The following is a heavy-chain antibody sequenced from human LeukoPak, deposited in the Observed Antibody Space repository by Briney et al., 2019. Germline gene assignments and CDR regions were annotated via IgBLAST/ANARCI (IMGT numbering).Heavy chain of an antibody. V-gene: IGHV4-34*01. Sequence: SETLSLTCAVYGGSFSGYYWSWIRQPPGKGLEWIGEINHSGSTNYNPSLKSRVTISVDMSKNQFSLKLSSVTAADTAVYYCARIVVVPAAMPVLYYYYYYMDVWGKGTTVTVSS. D-gene: IGHD2-2*01. J-gene: IGHJ6*03. CDR2: INHSGST. CDR1: GGSFSGYY. CDR3: ARIVVVPAAMPVLYYYYYYMDV.